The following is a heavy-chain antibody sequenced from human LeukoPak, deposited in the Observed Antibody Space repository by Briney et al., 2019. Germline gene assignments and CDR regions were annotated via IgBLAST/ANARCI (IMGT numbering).Heavy chain of an antibody. CDR1: GFTFSTYV. Sequence: HPGGSLRLSCAASGFTFSTYVMIWVRQAPGKGLEWVSAITGTGGDTYYADSVKGRFTISRDNSKSTLYLQMNSLRAGDTAVYYCAREGQWLASDAFDIWGQGTMVTVSS. V-gene: IGHV3-23*01. D-gene: IGHD6-19*01. CDR3: AREGQWLASDAFDI. CDR2: ITGTGGDT. J-gene: IGHJ3*02.